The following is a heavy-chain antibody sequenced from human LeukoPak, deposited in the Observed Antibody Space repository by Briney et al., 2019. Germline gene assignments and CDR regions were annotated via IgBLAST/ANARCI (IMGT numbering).Heavy chain of an antibody. V-gene: IGHV3-23*01. CDR3: AKDRSIGTYYTFDH. CDR1: GFTFSDYA. Sequence: PGGTLRLSCATSGFTFSDYAMTWVRKAPGKGLEWVATISGSGIMTYYADSVKGRFTVSGDNSKHMVYLQMNSLTAADTAVYYCAKDRSIGTYYTFDHWGQGTLVTVSS. J-gene: IGHJ4*02. D-gene: IGHD1-26*01. CDR2: ISGSGIMT.